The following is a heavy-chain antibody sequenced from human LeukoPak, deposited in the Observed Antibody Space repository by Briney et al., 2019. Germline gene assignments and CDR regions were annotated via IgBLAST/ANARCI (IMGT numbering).Heavy chain of an antibody. D-gene: IGHD5-12*01. J-gene: IGHJ4*02. CDR3: ARGQTGGYVDYLDY. V-gene: IGHV4-59*01. Sequence: SETLSLTCSVSGGSISTYYWSWIRQPPGRGLEWIGYIYYSGSTNYNPSLKRRVTLSVDTSKNQFSLKLSSVTAADTAVYYCARGQTGGYVDYLDYWGQGTLVTVSS. CDR2: IYYSGST. CDR1: GGSISTYY.